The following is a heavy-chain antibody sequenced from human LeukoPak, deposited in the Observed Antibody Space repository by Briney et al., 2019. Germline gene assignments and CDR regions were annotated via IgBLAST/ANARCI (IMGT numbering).Heavy chain of an antibody. CDR3: AKDRRVYVFWSGLDY. Sequence: GRTLRLSCAASGFTFSSYGMHWVRQAPGKGLEWVAVIWYDGSNKYYADSVKGLFTISRDNSKNTLYLQMNSLRAEDTAVYYCAKDRRVYVFWSGLDYWGQGPLVTVPS. CDR2: IWYDGSNK. J-gene: IGHJ4*02. D-gene: IGHD3-3*01. CDR1: GFTFSSYG. V-gene: IGHV3-33*06.